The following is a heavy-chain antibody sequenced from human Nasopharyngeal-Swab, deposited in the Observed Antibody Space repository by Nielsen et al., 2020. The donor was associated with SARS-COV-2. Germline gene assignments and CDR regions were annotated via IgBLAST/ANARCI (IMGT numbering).Heavy chain of an antibody. CDR2: IYYSGTS. V-gene: IGHV4-59*13. J-gene: IGHJ5*02. Sequence: SQTLSPTCTLSGASISYYYWNWIRQPAGNGLVWIGYIYYSGTSNYNPSLKSRVTISVDTSKNQFSLNLSSVTAADTAVYYCARGSGTEFHEVHIWFDPWGQGTLVTVSS. CDR1: GASISYYY. CDR3: ARGSGTEFHEVHIWFDP. D-gene: IGHD1-26*01.